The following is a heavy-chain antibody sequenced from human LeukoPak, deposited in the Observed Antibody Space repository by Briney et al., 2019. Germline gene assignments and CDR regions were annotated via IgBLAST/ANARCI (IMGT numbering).Heavy chain of an antibody. V-gene: IGHV1-2*02. CDR3: ARAPGGSGYYLFYFDY. Sequence: GASVKVSCKASGYTFTGYYMHWVRQAPGQGVAWMGWINPNSGGTNYAQKFQGRVTMTRDTSISTAYMELSRLRSDDTAVYYCARAPGGSGYYLFYFDYWGQGTLVTVSS. D-gene: IGHD3-3*01. CDR1: GYTFTGYY. CDR2: INPNSGGT. J-gene: IGHJ4*02.